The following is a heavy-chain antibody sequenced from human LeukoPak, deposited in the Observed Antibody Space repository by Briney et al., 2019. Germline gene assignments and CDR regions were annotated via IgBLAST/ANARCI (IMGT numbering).Heavy chain of an antibody. J-gene: IGHJ3*02. D-gene: IGHD3-22*01. V-gene: IGHV3-53*01. CDR3: ARGGDTIGSIRSPFDI. CDR2: ISGGGST. CDR1: GFTVSDNY. Sequence: GGSLRLSCAASGFTVSDNYTSWVRQAPGKRLEWVSAISGGGSTYYADSVKGRFIISRDNSKNTVYLQLNSLRAEDTAVYYCARGGDTIGSIRSPFDIWGQGTMVTVSS.